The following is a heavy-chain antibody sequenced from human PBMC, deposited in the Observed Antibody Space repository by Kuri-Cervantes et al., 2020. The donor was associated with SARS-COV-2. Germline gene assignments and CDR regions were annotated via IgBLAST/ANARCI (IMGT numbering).Heavy chain of an antibody. Sequence: GESLKISCAASGFTFSSYSMNWVRQAPGKGLEWVSAISGSGGSTYYADSVKGRFTISRDNSKNTLYLQMNSLRAEDTAVYYCARGLSTNRPRYWGQGTLVTVSS. V-gene: IGHV3-23*01. CDR1: GFTFSSYS. CDR3: ARGLSTNRPRY. CDR2: ISGSGGST. J-gene: IGHJ4*02. D-gene: IGHD2-8*01.